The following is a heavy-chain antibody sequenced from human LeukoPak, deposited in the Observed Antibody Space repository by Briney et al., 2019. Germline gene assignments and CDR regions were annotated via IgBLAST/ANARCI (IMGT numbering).Heavy chain of an antibody. CDR1: GGSFSGYY. J-gene: IGHJ4*02. CDR2: INHSGST. CDR3: ARRNGQDIVATFRRRYYFDY. D-gene: IGHD5-12*01. Sequence: SETLSLTCAVYGGSFSGYYWSWIRQPPGKGLEWIGEINHSGSTNYNPSLKSRVTISINTPKNQFSLKLSSVTAADTAVYYCARRNGQDIVATFRRRYYFDYWGQGTLVTVSS. V-gene: IGHV4-34*01.